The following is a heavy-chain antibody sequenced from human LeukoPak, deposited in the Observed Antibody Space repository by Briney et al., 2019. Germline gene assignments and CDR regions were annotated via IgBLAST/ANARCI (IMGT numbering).Heavy chain of an antibody. V-gene: IGHV4-59*08. CDR2: IYYSGST. Sequence: SETLSLTCTVSGGSISSYYWSWIRQPPGKGLEWIGYIYYSGSTNYNPSLKSRVTISVDTSKNQFSLKLSSVTAADTAVYYCARWTGIGRAYWGQGTLVTVSS. J-gene: IGHJ4*02. CDR1: GGSISSYY. CDR3: ARWTGIGRAY.